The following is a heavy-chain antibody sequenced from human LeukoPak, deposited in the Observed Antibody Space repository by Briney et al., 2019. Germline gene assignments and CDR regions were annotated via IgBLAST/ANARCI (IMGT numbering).Heavy chain of an antibody. CDR1: GGSISSGGDY. V-gene: IGHV4-31*03. J-gene: IGHJ3*02. CDR3: ARDTSHSYDSSGYLDALAI. Sequence: SETLTLTRTVSGGSISSGGDYWSGIRQHPGKGLEWIEYIYYSRNTYYNPSLKSRVTISVDTSKNQFSQKLSSLTAADTAVYYCARDTSHSYDSSGYLDALAIWGQGTMVTVSS. D-gene: IGHD3-22*01. CDR2: IYYSRNT.